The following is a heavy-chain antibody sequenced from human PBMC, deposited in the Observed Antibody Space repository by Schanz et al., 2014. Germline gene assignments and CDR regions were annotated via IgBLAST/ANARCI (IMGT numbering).Heavy chain of an antibody. CDR1: GGSISSSNYY. V-gene: IGHV4-31*03. Sequence: QLQLQESGPGLVKPSETLSLTCTVSGGSISSSNYYWGWIRQPPGKGLEWIGFISYSGSTYYNPSLKSRVTISIDTSKNQFSLNLSSATAADTAVYYYARDAADFYDILTEEDYWGQGTLVTVSS. CDR2: ISYSGST. CDR3: ARDAADFYDILTEEDY. J-gene: IGHJ4*02. D-gene: IGHD3-9*01.